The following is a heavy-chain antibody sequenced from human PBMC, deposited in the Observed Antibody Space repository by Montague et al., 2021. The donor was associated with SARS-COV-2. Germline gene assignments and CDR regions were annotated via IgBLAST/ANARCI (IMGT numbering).Heavy chain of an antibody. Sequence: SGTLSLTCAVSGGSISISNWWSWVRQPPGKGLEWIGEIYHSGSTNYNPSLKSRVTIPVDKSKNQFSLKLSSVTAADTAVYYCAREPHYYGSGSYYGGFDYWGQGTLVTVSS. CDR3: AREPHYYGSGSYYGGFDY. D-gene: IGHD3-10*01. CDR1: GGSISISNW. V-gene: IGHV4-4*02. CDR2: IYHSGST. J-gene: IGHJ4*02.